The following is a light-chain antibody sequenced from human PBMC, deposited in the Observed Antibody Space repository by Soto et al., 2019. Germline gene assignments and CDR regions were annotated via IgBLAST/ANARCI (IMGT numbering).Light chain of an antibody. CDR1: QSVSSN. Sequence: EIVMTQSPATLSVSPGERATLSCRASQSVSSNLAWYQQKPGQAPRLLIYGASTRATGIPARFSGSGSGTAFTLTISSRQSEDFAVYYCQQHNNWPWTFGQGTKVELK. J-gene: IGKJ1*01. V-gene: IGKV3-15*01. CDR3: QQHNNWPWT. CDR2: GAS.